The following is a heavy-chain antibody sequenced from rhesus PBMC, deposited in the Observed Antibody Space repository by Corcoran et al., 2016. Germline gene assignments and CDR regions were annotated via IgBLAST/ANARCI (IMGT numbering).Heavy chain of an antibody. J-gene: IGHJ4*01. D-gene: IGHD2-21*01. Sequence: QVQLQESGPGVVKPSETLSLTCAVSGGSISDSYRWSWIRQPPGKRLEWIGYIYGTSTSTNSNPPLKSRVNISKDTSKNQFSLKLSSVTAADTAVYYCARTYCTGSGCYPFDYWGQGVLVTVSS. CDR3: ARTYCTGSGCYPFDY. CDR2: IYGTSTST. V-gene: IGHV4S10*01. CDR1: GGSISDSYR.